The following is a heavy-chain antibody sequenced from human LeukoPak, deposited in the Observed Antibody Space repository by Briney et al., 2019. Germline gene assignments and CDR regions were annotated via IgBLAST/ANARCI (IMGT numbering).Heavy chain of an antibody. CDR2: IYYSGST. Sequence: SETLSLTCSVSGGSITNYYWSWIRQPPGRGLEWIGYIYYSGSTHYNPSLKSRVTISVDASRNQFSLNLTSMTAADTAVYYCVRHFAPFRLGPHFDYWGQGSLVTVSS. CDR1: GGSITNYY. D-gene: IGHD1-26*01. J-gene: IGHJ4*02. V-gene: IGHV4-59*08. CDR3: VRHFAPFRLGPHFDY.